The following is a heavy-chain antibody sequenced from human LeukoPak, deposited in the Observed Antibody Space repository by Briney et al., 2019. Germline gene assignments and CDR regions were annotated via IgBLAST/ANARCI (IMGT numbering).Heavy chain of an antibody. CDR1: GGSFSGYY. D-gene: IGHD3-10*01. Sequence: SETLSLTCAVYGGSFSGYYWSWIRQPPGKGLEWIGEINHSGSTNYNPSLKSRVTISVDTSKNQFSLKLSSVTAADTAVYYCARWYGSGSYSFVWGQGTLVTVSS. CDR3: ARWYGSGSYSFV. V-gene: IGHV4-34*01. CDR2: INHSGST. J-gene: IGHJ4*02.